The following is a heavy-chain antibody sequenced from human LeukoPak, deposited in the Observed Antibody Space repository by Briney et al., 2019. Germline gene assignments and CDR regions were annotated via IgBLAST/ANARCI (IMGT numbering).Heavy chain of an antibody. V-gene: IGHV4-39*07. J-gene: IGHJ5*02. CDR3: ARRDDAAWFDP. Sequence: SETLSLTCSVSGASITSDAYYWAWLRQPPGKGLEWIGSVYYSGSIKYNPSLKGRVSISRDMSKNQFFLNLNSVNATDTAVYYCARRDDAAWFDPWGQGTLVTVSS. CDR1: GASITSDAYY. D-gene: IGHD3-3*01. CDR2: VYYSGSI.